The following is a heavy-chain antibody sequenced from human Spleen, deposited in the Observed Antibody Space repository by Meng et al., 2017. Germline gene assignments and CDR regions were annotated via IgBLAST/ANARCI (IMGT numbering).Heavy chain of an antibody. CDR3: AREWYISGRYYFDY. V-gene: IGHV4-30-4*01. CDR1: GGSNSRSDYY. D-gene: IGHD6-19*01. Sequence: QVQLQESGPGLVKPSQNLSLTCTVSGGSNSRSDYYWSWIRQPPGKGLEWIGYTSYSGNTYYNPSLKSRITISVDKSKNQFSLNLTSVTAADTAVYYCAREWYISGRYYFDYWGQGTLVTVSS. J-gene: IGHJ4*02. CDR2: TSYSGNT.